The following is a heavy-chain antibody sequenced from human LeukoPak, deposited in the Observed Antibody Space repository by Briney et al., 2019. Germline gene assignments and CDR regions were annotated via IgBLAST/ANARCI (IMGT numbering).Heavy chain of an antibody. Sequence: GGSLRLSCAASGFTFSSYSMNWVRQAPGKGLEWVSYISSRSSTIYYADSVKGRFTISRDNAKKSLYLQMNSLRAEDTAVYYCARGGRGEYQLLPHFDYWGQGTLVTVSS. J-gene: IGHJ4*02. V-gene: IGHV3-48*01. CDR2: ISSRSSTI. D-gene: IGHD2-2*01. CDR1: GFTFSSYS. CDR3: ARGGRGEYQLLPHFDY.